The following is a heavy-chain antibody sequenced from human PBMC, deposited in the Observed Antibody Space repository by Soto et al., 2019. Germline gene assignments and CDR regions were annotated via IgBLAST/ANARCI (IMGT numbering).Heavy chain of an antibody. CDR3: ARARRTVHNWFDP. J-gene: IGHJ5*02. V-gene: IGHV1-46*01. D-gene: IGHD4-17*01. Sequence: ASLKVSCKASGYTFTSYYMHWVRRAPGQGLEWMGIINPSGGSTSYAQKFQGRVTMTRDTSTSTVYMELSSLRSEDTAVYYCARARRTVHNWFDPWGQGTLATVSS. CDR1: GYTFTSYY. CDR2: INPSGGST.